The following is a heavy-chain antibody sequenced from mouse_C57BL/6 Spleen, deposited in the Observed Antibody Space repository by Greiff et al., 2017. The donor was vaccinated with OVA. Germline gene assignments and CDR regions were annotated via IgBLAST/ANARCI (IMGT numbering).Heavy chain of an antibody. D-gene: IGHD4-1*01. V-gene: IGHV1-82*01. J-gene: IGHJ2*01. CDR2: IYPGDGDT. Sequence: VHLVESGPELVKPGASVKISCKASGYAFSSSWMNWVKQRPGKGLEWIGRIYPGDGDTNYNGKFKGKATLTADKSTSTAYMQLSSLTSEDSAVYVCAREGRTGDSYDYWGQGTTLTVSS. CDR1: GYAFSSSW. CDR3: AREGRTGDSYDY.